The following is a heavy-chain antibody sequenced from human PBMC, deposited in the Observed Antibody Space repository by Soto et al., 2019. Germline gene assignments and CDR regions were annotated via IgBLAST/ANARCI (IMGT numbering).Heavy chain of an antibody. D-gene: IGHD2-21*02. CDR2: IYPGDSDT. J-gene: IGHJ6*02. V-gene: IGHV5-51*01. CDR1: GYSFTSYW. Sequence: GESLKISCKGSGYSFTSYWIVWVRQMPGKGLEWMGIIYPGDSDTRYSPSFQGQVTISADKSISTAYLQWSSLKASDTAMYYCARDRCGGDCYSVMDYYYGMEVWGQGTTVTVSS. CDR3: ARDRCGGDCYSVMDYYYGMEV.